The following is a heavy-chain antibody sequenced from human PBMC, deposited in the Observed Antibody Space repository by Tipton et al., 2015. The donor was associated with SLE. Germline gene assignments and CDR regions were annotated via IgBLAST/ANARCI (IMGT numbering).Heavy chain of an antibody. CDR1: GYSISSGYY. Sequence: TLSLTCAVSGYSISSGYYWGWIRQPPGKGLEWIGEINHSGSTNYNPSLKSRVTISVDTSKNQFSLKLSSVTAADTAVYYCVRPTGGTVTDWYFDLWGRGTLVTVSS. V-gene: IGHV4-38-2*01. CDR2: INHSGST. J-gene: IGHJ2*01. D-gene: IGHD4-17*01. CDR3: VRPTGGTVTDWYFDL.